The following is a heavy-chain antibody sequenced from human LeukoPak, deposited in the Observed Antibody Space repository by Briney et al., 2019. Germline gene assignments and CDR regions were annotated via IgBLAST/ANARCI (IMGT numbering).Heavy chain of an antibody. CDR3: ARGEYAGSSGGWD. J-gene: IGHJ4*02. V-gene: IGHV1-2*02. Sequence: GASVKVSCKASGYTFTGYYMHWVRQAPGQGLEWMGWLNPSSGGTTYAQKFQGRVAMTRDTSISTAYMELSGLRSDDTAVYYCARGEYAGSSGGWDWGQGTLVIVSS. CDR1: GYTFTGYY. D-gene: IGHD6-6*01. CDR2: LNPSSGGT.